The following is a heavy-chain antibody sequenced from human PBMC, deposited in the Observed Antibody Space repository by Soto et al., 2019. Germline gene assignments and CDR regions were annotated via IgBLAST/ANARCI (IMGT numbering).Heavy chain of an antibody. D-gene: IGHD3-10*01. V-gene: IGHV4-59*08. Sequence: PSETLSLTCTVSGDSISSYHWSWIRQPPGKGLEWIGHIYYSGSTNYNSPLKSRVTISIDTSKNQFSLKLSSVTAADTALYYCARHPTYDYGDYRMDVWGQGTTVTVSS. CDR3: ARHPTYDYGDYRMDV. CDR1: GDSISSYH. J-gene: IGHJ6*02. CDR2: IYYSGST.